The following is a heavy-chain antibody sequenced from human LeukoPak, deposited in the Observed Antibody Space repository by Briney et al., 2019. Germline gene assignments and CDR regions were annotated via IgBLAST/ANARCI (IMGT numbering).Heavy chain of an antibody. CDR3: ARDGITIFGVVILPNWFDP. V-gene: IGHV3-30*19. CDR1: GFTFSSYG. D-gene: IGHD3-3*01. CDR2: ISYDGSNK. J-gene: IGHJ5*02. Sequence: GGSLRLSCAASGFTFSSYGMHWVRQAPGKGLEWVAVISYDGSNKYYADSVKGRFTISRDNSKNTLYLQMNSLRAEDTAVYYCARDGITIFGVVILPNWFDPWGQGTLVTVSS.